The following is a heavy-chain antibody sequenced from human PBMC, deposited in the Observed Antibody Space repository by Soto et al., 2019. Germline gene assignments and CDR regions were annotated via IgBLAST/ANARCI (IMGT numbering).Heavy chain of an antibody. V-gene: IGHV1-8*01. Sequence: GASVKVSCKASGYTFTSYDINWVRQATGQGLEWMGWMNPNSGNTGYAQKFQGRVTMTRNTSISTAYMELSSLRSEDTAVYYCARGPLYLPGTTFLGYYYYMDVWGKGTTVPVSS. J-gene: IGHJ6*03. CDR1: GYTFTSYD. CDR3: ARGPLYLPGTTFLGYYYYMDV. CDR2: MNPNSGNT. D-gene: IGHD1-7*01.